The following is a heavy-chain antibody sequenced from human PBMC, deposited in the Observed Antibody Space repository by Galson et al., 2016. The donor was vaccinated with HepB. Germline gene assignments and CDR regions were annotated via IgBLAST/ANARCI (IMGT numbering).Heavy chain of an antibody. Sequence: CTVSGGSISIGGYYWSWIRQHPGKGLEWIGYIYHSGSTYYNPSLKSRVTISVDTSKNQFSLKLSSVTAADTAVYFCARDRSSGSGSFGYWGQGTLVTVSS. D-gene: IGHD3-10*01. CDR2: IYHSGST. CDR1: GGSISIGGYY. J-gene: IGHJ4*02. V-gene: IGHV4-31*03. CDR3: ARDRSSGSGSFGY.